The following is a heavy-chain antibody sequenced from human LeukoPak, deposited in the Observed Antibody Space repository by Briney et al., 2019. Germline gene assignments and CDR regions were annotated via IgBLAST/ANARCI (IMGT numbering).Heavy chain of an antibody. D-gene: IGHD2-15*01. CDR3: ARGDIVVVVSHLRPSYYYYGMDV. J-gene: IGHJ6*02. Sequence: SETLSLTCAVSGGSISSGGYSWSWIRQPPGKGLEWIGYIYHSGSTYYNPSLKSRVTISVDRSKNQFPLKLSSVTAADTAVYYCARGDIVVVVSHLRPSYYYYGMDVWGQGTTVTVSS. CDR1: GGSISSGGYS. V-gene: IGHV4-30-2*01. CDR2: IYHSGST.